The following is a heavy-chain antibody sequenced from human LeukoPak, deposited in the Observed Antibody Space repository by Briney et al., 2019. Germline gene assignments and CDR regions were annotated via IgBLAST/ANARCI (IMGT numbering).Heavy chain of an antibody. Sequence: PGGSLRLSCAASGFTFSSYSMNWVRQAPGKGLEWVSSISSSSSYIYYADSVKGRFTISRDNANNSLFLQMNSLRAEDTAVYYCARVSRAAGTAMYFYYYYYMDVWGKGTTVTVSS. J-gene: IGHJ6*03. V-gene: IGHV3-21*06. CDR3: ARVSRAAGTAMYFYYYYYMDV. CDR2: ISSSSSYI. CDR1: GFTFSSYS. D-gene: IGHD6-13*01.